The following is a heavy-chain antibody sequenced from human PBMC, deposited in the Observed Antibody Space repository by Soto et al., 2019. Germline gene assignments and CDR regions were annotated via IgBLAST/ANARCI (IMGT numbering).Heavy chain of an antibody. D-gene: IGHD3-10*01. V-gene: IGHV4-34*01. Sequence: QVQLQQWGAGLLTPSETLSLTCAVYGGSFSGYYWSWIRQPPGKGLEWIGEINHSGSTNYNPSLKSRVTISVDTSKNQFSLKLSSVTAADTAVYYCARGGHVLLWFGDNWFDPWGQGTLVTVSS. CDR3: ARGGHVLLWFGDNWFDP. J-gene: IGHJ5*02. CDR2: INHSGST. CDR1: GGSFSGYY.